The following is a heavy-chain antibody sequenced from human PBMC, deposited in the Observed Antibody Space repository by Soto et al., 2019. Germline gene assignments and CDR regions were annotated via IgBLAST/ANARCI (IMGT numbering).Heavy chain of an antibody. V-gene: IGHV3-23*01. Sequence: EVQLLESGGGLGHPGGSLRLSCAASGFTVSSYAMSWVRQAPGKGLEWVSAISGSAISTSYADSGRGRSTISRDNSTKTVDLQMTSLSAEDTAVYYCANFYCISITGQAPAAKSTGGFEIWGQGTLVTFA. CDR1: GFTVSSYA. CDR3: ANFYCISITGQAPAAKSTGGFEI. D-gene: IGHD2-2*01. J-gene: IGHJ3*02. CDR2: ISGSAIST.